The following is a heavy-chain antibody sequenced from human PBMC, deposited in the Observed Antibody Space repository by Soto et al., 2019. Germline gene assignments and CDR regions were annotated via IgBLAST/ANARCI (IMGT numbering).Heavy chain of an antibody. V-gene: IGHV3-74*01. J-gene: IGHJ5*02. Sequence: DVQLVETGGGVVPPGGSLRLSCAASGLTFNRYWMHWVRHAPGKGLVWVSHINTDGSNTNYADSVKGRFTISRDNAKCTLCLQMNSLRDEDTAVYYCASEFCSGGNCYTYYFDPWGQGIPVTVSS. CDR3: ASEFCSGGNCYTYYFDP. CDR2: INTDGSNT. CDR1: GLTFNRYW. D-gene: IGHD2-15*01.